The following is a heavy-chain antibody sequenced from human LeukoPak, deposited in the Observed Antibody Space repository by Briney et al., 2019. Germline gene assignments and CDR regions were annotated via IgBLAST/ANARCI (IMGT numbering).Heavy chain of an antibody. CDR2: ISSSSSYI. V-gene: IGHV3-21*01. CDR3: ARDSPTRFAY. D-gene: IGHD1-26*01. Sequence: GGSLRLSCAASGFTFSSYSMNWVRQAPGKGLEWVSTISSSSSYIYYADSVKGRFTISRDNAKNSLYLQMNSLRAEDTAVYYCARDSPTRFAYWGQGTLVTVSS. J-gene: IGHJ4*02. CDR1: GFTFSSYS.